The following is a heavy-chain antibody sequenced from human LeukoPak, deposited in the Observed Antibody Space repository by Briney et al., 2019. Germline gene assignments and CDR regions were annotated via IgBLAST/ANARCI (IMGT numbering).Heavy chain of an antibody. Sequence: SETLSLTCAVSGHSISSDYYWGWIRQPPGKGLEWIGSIYHSGSTYYNPSLKSQVTILVDTSKNQFSLKLSSVTAADTAVYYCARAYRTIDYWGQGTLVTVSS. D-gene: IGHD1/OR15-1a*01. CDR1: GHSISSDYY. J-gene: IGHJ4*02. CDR2: IYHSGST. CDR3: ARAYRTIDY. V-gene: IGHV4-38-2*01.